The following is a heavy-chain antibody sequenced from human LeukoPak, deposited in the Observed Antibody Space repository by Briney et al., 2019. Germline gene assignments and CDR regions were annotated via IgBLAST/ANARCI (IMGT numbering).Heavy chain of an antibody. V-gene: IGHV3-66*01. CDR3: ARGTVTMVDY. J-gene: IGHJ4*02. CDR2: IYSGGST. CDR1: GFTVSSNY. D-gene: IGHD3-10*01. Sequence: GGSLGLSCAASGFTVSSNYMSWVRQAPGRGLEWVSVIYSGGSTYYADSVKGRFTISRDNSKNTLLLQMNSLRAGDTAVYYCARGTVTMVDYWGQGTLVTVSS.